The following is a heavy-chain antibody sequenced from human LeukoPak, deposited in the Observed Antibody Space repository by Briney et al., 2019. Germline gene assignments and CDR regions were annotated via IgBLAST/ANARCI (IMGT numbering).Heavy chain of an antibody. CDR1: GFTFSSYG. V-gene: IGHV3-30*18. D-gene: IGHD6-19*01. CDR2: ISYDGSNK. J-gene: IGHJ1*01. Sequence: PGRSLRLSCAASGFTFSSYGMHWVRQAPGKGLEWVAVISYDGSNKYYADSVKGRFTISRDNSKNTLYLQMNSLRAEDTAVYYCAKDRSSGSPEYFQHWGQGTLVTVS. CDR3: AKDRSSGSPEYFQH.